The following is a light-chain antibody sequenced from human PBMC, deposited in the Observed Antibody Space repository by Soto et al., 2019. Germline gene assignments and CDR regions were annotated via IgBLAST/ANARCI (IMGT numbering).Light chain of an antibody. J-gene: IGLJ1*01. CDR1: SGHSSYA. CDR3: QNWGTGTFYV. Sequence: QYVLTQSPSASASLGASVKLTCTLSSGHSSYAIAWHQQQPEKGPRYLMKLNSDGSHSKWDGIPDRFSGSSSGAERYLTISSLQSEDEADYYCQNWGTGTFYVFGTGTKLTVL. V-gene: IGLV4-69*01. CDR2: LNSDGSH.